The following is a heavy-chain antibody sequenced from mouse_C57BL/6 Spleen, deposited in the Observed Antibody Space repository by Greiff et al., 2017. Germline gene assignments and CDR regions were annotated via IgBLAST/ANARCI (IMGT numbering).Heavy chain of an antibody. CDR2: ISDGGSYT. V-gene: IGHV5-4*01. Sequence: EVQLVESGGGLVKPGGSLKLSCAASGFTFSSYAMSWVRQTPEKRLEWVATISDGGSYTYYPDNVKGRFTISRDNAKNNLYLQMSHLKSEDTAMYYCARGANWDNWGQGTTLTVSS. CDR1: GFTFSSYA. D-gene: IGHD4-1*01. CDR3: ARGANWDN. J-gene: IGHJ2*01.